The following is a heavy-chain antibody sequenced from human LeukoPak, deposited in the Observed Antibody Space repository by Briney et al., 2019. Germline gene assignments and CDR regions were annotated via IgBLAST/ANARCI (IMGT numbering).Heavy chain of an antibody. CDR2: INSDGSST. CDR3: ARAAGRRSPFDY. J-gene: IGHJ4*02. V-gene: IGHV3-74*01. CDR1: GFTFSSHG. D-gene: IGHD1-1*01. Sequence: GGTLRPSCAASGFTFSSHGMTWVRHAPGKGLVWVSRINSDGSSTSYADSVKGRFTISRDNAKNTLYLQMNSLRAEDTAVYYCARAAGRRSPFDYWGQGTLVTVSS.